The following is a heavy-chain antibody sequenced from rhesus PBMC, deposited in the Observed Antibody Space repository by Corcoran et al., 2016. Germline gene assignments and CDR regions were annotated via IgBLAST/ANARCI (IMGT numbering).Heavy chain of an antibody. D-gene: IGHD5-42*01. Sequence: QVQLQESGPGVVKPSETLSLTCAVSGGSISGYYLWSWIRQPPGKGLEWIGYIYGGGGNTTYNPSLKSRVIISIDTSKNQFSLKLSSVTAADTAVYYCARALGDTWGAFDFWGQGLRVTVSS. CDR1: GGSISGYYL. J-gene: IGHJ3*01. V-gene: IGHV4-106*01. CDR3: ARALGDTWGAFDF. CDR2: IYGGGGNT.